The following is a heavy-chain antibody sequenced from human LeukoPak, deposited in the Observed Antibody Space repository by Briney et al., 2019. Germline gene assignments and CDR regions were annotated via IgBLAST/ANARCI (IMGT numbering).Heavy chain of an antibody. J-gene: IGHJ5*02. CDR3: AKTYYDSWSGPHNWFDP. CDR2: ISGSGGST. Sequence: GGSLRLSCAASGFTFSSYAMSWVRQAPGKGLEWVSAISGSGGSTYYADSVKGRFTISRDNSKNTLYLQMNSLRAEDTAVYYCAKTYYDSWSGPHNWFDPWGQGTLVTVSS. D-gene: IGHD3-3*01. CDR1: GFTFSSYA. V-gene: IGHV3-23*01.